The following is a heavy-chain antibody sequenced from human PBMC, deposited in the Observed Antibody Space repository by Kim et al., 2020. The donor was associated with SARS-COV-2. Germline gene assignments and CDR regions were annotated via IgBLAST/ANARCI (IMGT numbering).Heavy chain of an antibody. Sequence: GGSLRLSCAASKFMFNSYVMHWVRQAPGKGLEWVAVISKDADDESYADSVKGRCIISRDNSKNVLYLDVDSLTTDDTAVYYCARAVRRGRGFDDSSSYYHAAFDLGGQGTMVTVSS. V-gene: IGHV3-30*04. D-gene: IGHD3-22*01. CDR3: ARAVRRGRGFDDSSSYYHAAFDL. CDR2: ISKDADDE. J-gene: IGHJ3*01. CDR1: KFMFNSYV.